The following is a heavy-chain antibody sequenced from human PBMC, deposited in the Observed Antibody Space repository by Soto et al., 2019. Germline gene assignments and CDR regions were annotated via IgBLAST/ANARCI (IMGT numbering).Heavy chain of an antibody. CDR1: GGSFSGYY. D-gene: IGHD3-16*01. CDR3: ARWSLGWGGMDV. V-gene: IGHV4-34*01. J-gene: IGHJ6*02. CDR2: INHSGST. Sequence: SETLSLTCAVYGGSFSGYYWSWIRQPPGKGLEWIGEINHSGSTNYNPSLKSRVTISVDTSKNQFSLKLSSVTAADTAVYYCARWSLGWGGMDVWGQGTTVTAP.